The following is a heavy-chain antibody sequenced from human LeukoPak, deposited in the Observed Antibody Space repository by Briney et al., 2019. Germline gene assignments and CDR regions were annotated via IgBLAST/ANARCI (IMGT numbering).Heavy chain of an antibody. CDR2: ISGSGGST. Sequence: GGSLRLSCAASGFTFSSYAMSWVRQAPGKGLEWVSAISGSGGSTYYADSVKGRFTISRDNSKNTLYLQMNSLRAEDTAVYYGAKVPTYYYDSSGYSYVDYWGQGTLVTVSS. CDR3: AKVPTYYYDSSGYSYVDY. D-gene: IGHD3-22*01. V-gene: IGHV3-23*01. CDR1: GFTFSSYA. J-gene: IGHJ4*02.